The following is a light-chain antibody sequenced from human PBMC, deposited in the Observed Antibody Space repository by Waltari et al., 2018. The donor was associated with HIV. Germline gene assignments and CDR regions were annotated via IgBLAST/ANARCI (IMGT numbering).Light chain of an antibody. CDR3: SSYSARGFVA. CDR1: TSDFDTFNF. CDR2: EVY. V-gene: IGLV2-14*01. J-gene: IGLJ3*02. Sequence: HSALTQPASVSGSPGQSITISCPGPTSDFDTFNFVSWYQQSPGRAPKLIIFEVYSRPAGVSERFSGAKAGDTASLTISARRAEDEADYFCSSYSARGFVAFGGGTKVTVL.